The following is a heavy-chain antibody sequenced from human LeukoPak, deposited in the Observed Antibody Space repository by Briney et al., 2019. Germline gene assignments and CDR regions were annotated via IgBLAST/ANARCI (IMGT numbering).Heavy chain of an antibody. V-gene: IGHV1-69*02. CDR3: ASSGDGYNSNAFDS. CDR1: GGTFSSYT. D-gene: IGHD5-24*01. CDR2: IIPILGIA. Sequence: ASVKVSCKASGGTFSSYTISWVRQAPGQGLEWVGRIIPILGIANYAQKFQGRVTITADKSTSTAYMELSSLRSEDTAVYYCASSGDGYNSNAFDSWGQGTMVTVSS. J-gene: IGHJ3*02.